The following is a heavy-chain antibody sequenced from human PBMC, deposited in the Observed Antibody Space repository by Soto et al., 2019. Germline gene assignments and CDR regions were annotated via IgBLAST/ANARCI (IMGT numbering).Heavy chain of an antibody. D-gene: IGHD5-12*01. CDR2: IIPIFGTA. Sequence: QVQLVQSGAEVKKPGSSVKDSCKASGGTFSSYAISWVRHAPGQGLEWMGGIIPIFGTANYAQKFQGRVTITADESTSTAYMELSSLRSEDTAVYYCARAVGHESCYYYHLGYFDYWGQGTLVTVSS. CDR1: GGTFSSYA. J-gene: IGHJ4*02. V-gene: IGHV1-69*01. CDR3: ARAVGHESCYYYHLGYFDY.